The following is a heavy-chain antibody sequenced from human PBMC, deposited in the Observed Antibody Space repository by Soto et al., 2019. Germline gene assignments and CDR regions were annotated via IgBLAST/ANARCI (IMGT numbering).Heavy chain of an antibody. CDR2: IYTCGTT. CDR3: AREDYYDTGYYVV. CDR1: GRSMSGYY. V-gene: IGHV4-4*07. D-gene: IGHD3-9*01. Sequence: SETLSLTCTVSGRSMSGYYWSWIRQPAGERLEWIGRIYTCGTTDFNPSLKGRVTMSVDTSKNQFSLKLTSVTAADTALYYCAREDYYDTGYYVVWGQGTQVTVS. J-gene: IGHJ4*02.